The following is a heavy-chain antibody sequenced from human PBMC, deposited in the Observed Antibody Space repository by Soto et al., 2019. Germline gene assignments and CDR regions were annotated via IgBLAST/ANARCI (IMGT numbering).Heavy chain of an antibody. D-gene: IGHD2-2*01. V-gene: IGHV1-2*04. CDR3: TTPPGERCSSTSCYEIDYYYGMDV. J-gene: IGHJ6*02. CDR2: INPNSGGT. Sequence: GASVKVSCKASGYTFTGYYMHWVRQAPGQGLEWMGWINPNSGGTNYAQKFQGWVTMTRDTSISTAYMELNSLKTEDTAVYYCTTPPGERCSSTSCYEIDYYYGMDVWGQGTTVTVSS. CDR1: GYTFTGYY.